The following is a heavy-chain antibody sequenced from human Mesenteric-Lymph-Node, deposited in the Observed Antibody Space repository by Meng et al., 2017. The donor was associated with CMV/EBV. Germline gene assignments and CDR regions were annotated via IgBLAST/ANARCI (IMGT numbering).Heavy chain of an antibody. J-gene: IGHJ6*02. CDR2: ITGTTGDT. CDR1: GFTFSSYG. D-gene: IGHD2-2*01. Sequence: GGSLRLSCVASGFTFSSYGMTWVRQAPGKGLEWVSTITGTTGDTYYADSVKGRFTISRENARNSLYLQMNSLRAGDTAVYYCARAYCSSTSCYENYYYYSMDVWGQGTTVTVSS. CDR3: ARAYCSSTSCYENYYYYSMDV. V-gene: IGHV3-13*01.